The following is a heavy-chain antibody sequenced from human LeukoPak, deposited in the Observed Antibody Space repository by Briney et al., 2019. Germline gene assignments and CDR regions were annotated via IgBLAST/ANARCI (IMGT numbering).Heavy chain of an antibody. J-gene: IGHJ4*02. V-gene: IGHV4-59*01. CDR3: ASVSGGWYVNY. Sequence: SETLSLTCTVSGGSISSYYWRWIRRPPGKGLEWLGYMYYSGGTNFNHSLKSRVTISVDTSKNQFSLKLSSVTAADTAVYYCASVSGGWYVNYWGQGTLVTVSS. D-gene: IGHD6-19*01. CDR1: GGSISSYY. CDR2: MYYSGGT.